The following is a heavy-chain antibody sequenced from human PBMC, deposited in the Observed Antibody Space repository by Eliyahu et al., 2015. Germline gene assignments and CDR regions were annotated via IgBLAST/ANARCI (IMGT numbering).Heavy chain of an antibody. CDR2: ISGSGGDT. J-gene: IGHJ4*02. CDR3: AKDVYRMVPASGRFQSYVLGGQFDY. V-gene: IGHV3-23*01. D-gene: IGHD2-21*02. Sequence: LEWVSAISGSGGDTYSADSVKGRFTISRDNSKNTLYLQMSSLRVEDTAVYYCAKDVYRMVPASGRFQSYVLGGQFDYWGQGTLVTVSS.